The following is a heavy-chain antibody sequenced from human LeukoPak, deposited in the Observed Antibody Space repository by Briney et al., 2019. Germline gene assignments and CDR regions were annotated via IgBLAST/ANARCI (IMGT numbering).Heavy chain of an antibody. J-gene: IGHJ6*02. CDR2: IIPIFGIA. D-gene: IGHD3-10*01. CDR1: GGTFSSYA. CDR3: ARLYYGWGPYYYGMDV. Sequence: SVKVSCKASGGTFSSYAISWVRQAPGQGLEWMGRIIPIFGIANYAQKFQGRVTITADKSTSTAYMELSSLRSEDTAVYYCARLYYGWGPYYYGMDVGGQGTTVTVSS. V-gene: IGHV1-69*04.